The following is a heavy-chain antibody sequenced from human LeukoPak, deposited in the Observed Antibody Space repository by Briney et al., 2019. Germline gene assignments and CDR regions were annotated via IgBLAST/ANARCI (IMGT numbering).Heavy chain of an antibody. D-gene: IGHD3-22*01. Sequence: GESLKISCAGSRDTFINSWIGWVRQMPGKGLEWMGNIYPIDSDTRYSPSFQGQVTISADKSISTAYLQWSSLKASDTAMYYCARLGYYDSSGYTPGYFDYWDQGTLVTVSS. CDR1: RDTFINSW. CDR3: ARLGYYDSSGYTPGYFDY. CDR2: IYPIDSDT. J-gene: IGHJ4*02. V-gene: IGHV5-51*01.